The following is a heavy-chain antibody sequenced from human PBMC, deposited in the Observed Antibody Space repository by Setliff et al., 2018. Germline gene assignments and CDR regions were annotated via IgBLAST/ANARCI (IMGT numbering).Heavy chain of an antibody. CDR3: ARQKEYSGRSCFQH. D-gene: IGHD1-26*01. CDR2: IYSSGST. CDR1: GDTLSVYY. V-gene: IGHV4-59*08. Sequence: SETLSLTCTFSGDTLSVYYWSWVRQSPGQGLEWIGYIYSSGSTNYTPSLESRVTILIDKSKNQFSLNLTSVTAADTATYYCARQKEYSGRSCFQHWGQGTWVTVSS. J-gene: IGHJ1*01.